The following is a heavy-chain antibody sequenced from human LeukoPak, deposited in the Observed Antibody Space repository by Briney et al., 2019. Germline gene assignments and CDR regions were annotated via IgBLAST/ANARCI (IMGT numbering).Heavy chain of an antibody. J-gene: IGHJ4*02. CDR1: GFTFTTYS. D-gene: IGHD3-10*02. Sequence: GGSLRLSCAASGFTFTTYSMNWVRQAPGKGLEWVSSISSSSSYIYYADSVKGRFTISVDNAKNSLYLQMNSLRAEDTAVYYCAIGGSLMFRNYGGRGTLVTVSS. CDR2: ISSSSSYI. V-gene: IGHV3-21*01. CDR3: AIGGSLMFRNY.